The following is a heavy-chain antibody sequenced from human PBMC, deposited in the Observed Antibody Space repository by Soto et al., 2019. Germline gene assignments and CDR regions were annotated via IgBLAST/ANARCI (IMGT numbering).Heavy chain of an antibody. D-gene: IGHD3-22*01. CDR2: IYYSGTA. J-gene: IGHJ4*02. CDR1: GGSINRRSYF. V-gene: IGHV4-39*01. CDR3: ARNEYTYDPYYFYY. Sequence: PSETLSLTCTVSGGSINRRSYFWGWIRQSPGKGLEWIGTIYYSGTAYYNPSLKSRVTISVDTSKNQFSLKLTSMTAADTAVYHCARNEYTYDPYYFYYWGQGTVVTVS.